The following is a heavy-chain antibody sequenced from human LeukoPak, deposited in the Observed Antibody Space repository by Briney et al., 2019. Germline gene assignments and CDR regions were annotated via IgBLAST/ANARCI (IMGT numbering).Heavy chain of an antibody. V-gene: IGHV1-2*04. D-gene: IGHD6-13*01. CDR1: GYTFTGYY. CDR3: ARERIAAAGQFDP. CDR2: INPNSGGT. J-gene: IGHJ5*02. Sequence: SVKVSCKASGYTFTGYYMHWVQQAPGQGLEWRGWINPNSGGTNYAQRFQGWVTMTRDTSISTAYMERSRLRSDDTAVYYCARERIAAAGQFDPGGQGTLVTVSS.